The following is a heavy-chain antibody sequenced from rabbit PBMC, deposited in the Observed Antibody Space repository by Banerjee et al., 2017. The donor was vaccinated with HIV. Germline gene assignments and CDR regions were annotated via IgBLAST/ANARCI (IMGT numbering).Heavy chain of an antibody. CDR2: IYTGSSII. CDR1: GFSFSSCYD. J-gene: IGHJ4*01. Sequence: QEQLEESGGDLVKPEGSLTLTCTASGFSFSSCYDMSWVRRAPGKGLERIAYIYTGSSIIYYATWAKGRIPRSKSSSTTLTLQMTSLTAADTATYFWATNKRLWGPGTLVPVS. CDR3: ATNKRL. V-gene: IGHV1S45*01.